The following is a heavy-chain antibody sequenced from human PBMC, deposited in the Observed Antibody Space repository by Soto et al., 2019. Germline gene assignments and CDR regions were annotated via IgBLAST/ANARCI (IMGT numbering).Heavy chain of an antibody. CDR2: ISYDGSNK. V-gene: IGHV3-30-3*01. CDR3: ARDGAVAGTWSRFDY. Sequence: QVQLVESGGGVVQPGRSLRLSCAASGFTFSSYAMHWVRQAPGKGLEWVAVISYDGSNKYYADSVKGRFTISRDNSKNTRYLQMNSLRAEDTAVYYCARDGAVAGTWSRFDYWGQGTLVTVSS. CDR1: GFTFSSYA. D-gene: IGHD6-19*01. J-gene: IGHJ4*02.